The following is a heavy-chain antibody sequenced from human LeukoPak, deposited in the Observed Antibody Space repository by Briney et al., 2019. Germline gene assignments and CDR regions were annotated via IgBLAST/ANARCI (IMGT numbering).Heavy chain of an antibody. CDR1: GGSISSYY. CDR3: ARGSAGIAAARGFDY. V-gene: IGHV4-59*01. Sequence: SETLSLTCTVSGGSISSYYWSWIRQPPGKGLEWIGYIYYSGSTNYNPSLKSRVTISVDTSKNQFSLKLSSVTAADTAVYYCARGSAGIAAARGFDYWGQGTLVTVSS. D-gene: IGHD6-13*01. J-gene: IGHJ4*02. CDR2: IYYSGST.